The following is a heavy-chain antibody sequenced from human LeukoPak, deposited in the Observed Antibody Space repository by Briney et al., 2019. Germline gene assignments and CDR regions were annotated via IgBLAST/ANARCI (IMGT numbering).Heavy chain of an antibody. CDR1: KFTFVNYA. D-gene: IGHD3-10*01. Sequence: PGGTLRLSCAASKFTFVNYAMSWVRQAPGKGLEWVCTISGSGDATYYADSVKGRFTISRDNSKSTLYLQMNSLRAEDTALYYCARAYYYDSGSYYGHFDYWGRGTLVTVSS. J-gene: IGHJ4*02. CDR3: ARAYYYDSGSYYGHFDY. CDR2: ISGSGDAT. V-gene: IGHV3-23*01.